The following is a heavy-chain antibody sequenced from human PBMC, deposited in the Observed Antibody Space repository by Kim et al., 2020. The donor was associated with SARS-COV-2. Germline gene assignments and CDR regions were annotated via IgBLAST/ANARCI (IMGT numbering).Heavy chain of an antibody. CDR3: AKVILFVGAIDH. J-gene: IGHJ4*01. V-gene: IGHV3-30*18. D-gene: IGHD1-26*01. Sequence: GGSLRLSCAASGFIFRDFGMHWVRQAPGKGLEWVAGISSDGSRKSYAASVKGRFTISRDNSKDTLYLQVNSLRAEDTAVYYCAKVILFVGAIDHWGHGTLVTVYS. CDR2: ISSDGSRK. CDR1: GFIFRDFG.